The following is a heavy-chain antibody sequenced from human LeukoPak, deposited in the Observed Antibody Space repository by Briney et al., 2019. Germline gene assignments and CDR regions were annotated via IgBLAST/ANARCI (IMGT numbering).Heavy chain of an antibody. J-gene: IGHJ4*02. V-gene: IGHV1-69*06. CDR1: GCTFTSYY. CDR3: ARRHYDFWSGSRYSPFDY. Sequence: SVKVSCKASGCTFTSYYMHWVRQAPGQGLEWMGGIIPIFGTANYAQKFQGRVTITADKSTSTAYMELSSLRSEDTAVYYCARRHYDFWSGSRYSPFDYWGQGTLVTVSS. D-gene: IGHD3-3*01. CDR2: IIPIFGTA.